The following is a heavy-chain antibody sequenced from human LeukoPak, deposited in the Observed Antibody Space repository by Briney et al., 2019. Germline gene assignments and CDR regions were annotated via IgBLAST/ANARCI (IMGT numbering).Heavy chain of an antibody. Sequence: GGSLRLSCAASGFTSSTYAMSWVRQAPGKGLEWVSAISNSGSSTYYADYVKGRFTISRDSSKNTVYLQMNSLRAEDTAVYYCAKGSSPSRPYYFDNWGQGTLVTVSS. CDR2: ISNSGSST. J-gene: IGHJ4*02. D-gene: IGHD3-10*01. CDR3: AKGSSPSRPYYFDN. V-gene: IGHV3-23*01. CDR1: GFTSSTYA.